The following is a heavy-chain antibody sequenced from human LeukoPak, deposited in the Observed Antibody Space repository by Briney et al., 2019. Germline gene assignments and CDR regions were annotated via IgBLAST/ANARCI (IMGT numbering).Heavy chain of an antibody. J-gene: IGHJ5*02. Sequence: SETLSLTCTVSGGSISSSSDYWGWIRQPPGTGPEWIGSIYYSGNTYYNPSLKSRVTISVDTPKNQFSLKLSSVTAADTAVYYCARGHKYPGRWFDPWGQGTLVTVSS. D-gene: IGHD2/OR15-2a*01. CDR2: IYYSGNT. CDR1: GGSISSSSDY. CDR3: ARGHKYPGRWFDP. V-gene: IGHV4-39*01.